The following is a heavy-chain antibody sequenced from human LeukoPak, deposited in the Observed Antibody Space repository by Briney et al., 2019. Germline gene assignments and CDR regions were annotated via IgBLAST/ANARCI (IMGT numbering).Heavy chain of an antibody. J-gene: IGHJ6*02. V-gene: IGHV3-15*01. CDR3: TTDNAPGMDV. Sequence: GGSLRLSCAASGFTFSKAWMSWVRQAPGKGLEWVGLIRDKPDSGTTDYAAPVKGRFTISRDDSKSMLYLQMNSLKTEDTAVYYCTTDNAPGMDVWGQGTTVTVSS. CDR1: GFTFSKAW. D-gene: IGHD2-2*01. CDR2: IRDKPDSGTT.